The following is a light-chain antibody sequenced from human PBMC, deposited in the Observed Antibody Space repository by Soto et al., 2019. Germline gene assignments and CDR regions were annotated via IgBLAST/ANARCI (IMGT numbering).Light chain of an antibody. Sequence: DFQMRRAPCWLSASGEGVVESTSGASQSISNHLNWYQQKPGKAPKLLIFAASSLQSGVSSRFSGSRSGPDFTLTIRSLQPEYFATYYCHQSYSSPPTFGQGTKVDIK. CDR1: QSISNH. CDR3: HQSYSSPPT. V-gene: IGKV1-39*01. J-gene: IGKJ1*01. CDR2: AAS.